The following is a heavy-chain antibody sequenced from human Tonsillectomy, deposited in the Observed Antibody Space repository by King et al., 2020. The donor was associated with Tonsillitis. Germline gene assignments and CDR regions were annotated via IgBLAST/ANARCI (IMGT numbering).Heavy chain of an antibody. CDR1: GFTFREYA. Sequence: QLVQSGGVVVQPGGSLKLSCAASGFTFREYAMHWVRQAPGKGLEWVCLINWDGASTYCADSVKGRFTISRDNSKNSLYLQKNSLRTEDTALYFCAKATIHYYYYGMDVWGQGTTVTVSS. D-gene: IGHD5-12*01. V-gene: IGHV3-43*01. CDR3: AKATIHYYYYGMDV. CDR2: INWDGAST. J-gene: IGHJ6*02.